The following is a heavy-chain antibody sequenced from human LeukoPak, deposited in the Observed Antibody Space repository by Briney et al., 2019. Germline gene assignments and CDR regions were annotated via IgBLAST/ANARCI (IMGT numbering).Heavy chain of an antibody. Sequence: RRASVKVSCKASGGTFSSYAISWVRQAPGQGLEWMGRIIPILGIANYAQKFQGRVTITADKSTSTAYMELSSLRSEDTAVYYCARDQKEMATTHDAFDIWGQGTMVTVSS. D-gene: IGHD5-24*01. V-gene: IGHV1-69*04. CDR1: GGTFSSYA. CDR2: IIPILGIA. CDR3: ARDQKEMATTHDAFDI. J-gene: IGHJ3*02.